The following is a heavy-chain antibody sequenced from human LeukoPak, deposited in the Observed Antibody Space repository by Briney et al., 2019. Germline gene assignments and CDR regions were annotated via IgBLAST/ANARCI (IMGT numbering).Heavy chain of an antibody. CDR3: AKAAVIIGLAAFDT. V-gene: IGHV3-23*01. D-gene: IGHD2-21*01. J-gene: IGHJ3*02. CDR1: GFIFSAYT. Sequence: PGGSLRLSCAASGFIFSAYTMSWVRQAPGKGPEWGSAINSGGDATSYADSVRGRFTISRDNSKNTLYLQMNSLRAEDTAVYSCAKAAVIIGLAAFDTWGQGTMVTVSS. CDR2: INSGGDAT.